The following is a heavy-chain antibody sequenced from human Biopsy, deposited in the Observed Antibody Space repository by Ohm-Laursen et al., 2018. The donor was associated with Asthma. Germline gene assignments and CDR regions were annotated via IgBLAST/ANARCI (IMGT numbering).Heavy chain of an antibody. D-gene: IGHD1-1*01. Sequence: SLRLSCAASGFTFSSYWMSWVRQAPGKGLEWVANIKQDGSEKYYVDSVKGRFTISRDNAKNSLYLQMNSLRAEDTAVYYCVRDGTDDAFDIWGQGTMVTISS. V-gene: IGHV3-7*05. J-gene: IGHJ3*02. CDR2: IKQDGSEK. CDR3: VRDGTDDAFDI. CDR1: GFTFSSYW.